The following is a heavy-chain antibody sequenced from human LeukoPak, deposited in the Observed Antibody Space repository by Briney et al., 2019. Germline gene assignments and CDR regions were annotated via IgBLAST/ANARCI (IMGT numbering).Heavy chain of an antibody. Sequence: SETLSLTCAVYGVSFSGYYWSWIRQPPGKGLEWIGEINHSGSTNYNPSLKSRVTISVDTSKNQFSLKLSSVTAADTAVYYCASPGQYSSSWYPFDYWGQGTLVTVSS. J-gene: IGHJ4*02. V-gene: IGHV4-34*01. CDR2: INHSGST. CDR3: ASPGQYSSSWYPFDY. CDR1: GVSFSGYY. D-gene: IGHD6-13*01.